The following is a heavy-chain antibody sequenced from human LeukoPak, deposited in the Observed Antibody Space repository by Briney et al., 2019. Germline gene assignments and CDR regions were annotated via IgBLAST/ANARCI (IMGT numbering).Heavy chain of an antibody. V-gene: IGHV3-23*01. CDR2: ISGSGGST. CDR3: ARPALYCSSTVCPPYMDV. D-gene: IGHD2-2*01. CDR1: GFTFSSYA. Sequence: QSGGSLRLSCAASGFTFSSYAMSWVRQAPGKGLEWVSAISGSGGSTYYADSVKGRFTISRDNSKNTLYLQMNSLRAEDTAVYYCARPALYCSSTVCPPYMDVWGKGTTVTVSS. J-gene: IGHJ6*03.